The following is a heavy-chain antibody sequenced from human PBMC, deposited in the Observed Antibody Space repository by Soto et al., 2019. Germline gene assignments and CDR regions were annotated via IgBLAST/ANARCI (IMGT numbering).Heavy chain of an antibody. CDR1: GYNLTPYP. V-gene: IGHV3-48*02. CDR2: ISSGSDII. J-gene: IGHJ5*02. D-gene: IGHD3-16*02. CDR3: AAGGIYRGGYFDT. Sequence: GGSLRLSCAPGYNLTPYPVNWVRQAPGKGLEWVAYISSGSDIIYYADSVKGRFSISRDTAKNLVFLQMKSLREDDTAVYYCAAGGIYRGGYFDTWRQGTQVTVSS.